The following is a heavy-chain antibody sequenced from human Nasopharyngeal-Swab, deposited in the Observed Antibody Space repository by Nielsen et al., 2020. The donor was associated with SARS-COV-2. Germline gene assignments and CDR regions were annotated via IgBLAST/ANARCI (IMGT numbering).Heavy chain of an antibody. CDR2: ISSSSSYI. J-gene: IGHJ6*02. V-gene: IGHV3-21*04. Sequence: GASLKISCAASGFTFSSYSMNWVRQAPGKGLEWVSSISSSSSYIYYADSVKGRFTISRDNSKNTVNLQMNSLRAEDTAIYYCAKDRDSGDDSDDYYHYYGMDVWGQGTTVTVSS. D-gene: IGHD5-12*01. CDR3: AKDRDSGDDSDDYYHYYGMDV. CDR1: GFTFSSYS.